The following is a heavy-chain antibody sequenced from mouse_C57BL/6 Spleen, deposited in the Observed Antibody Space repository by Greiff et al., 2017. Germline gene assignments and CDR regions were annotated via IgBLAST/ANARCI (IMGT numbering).Heavy chain of an antibody. D-gene: IGHD2-4*01. Sequence: EVQLQQSGAELVRPGSSVKMSCKTSGYTFTSYGINWVKQRPGQGLEWIGYIYSGNGYTEYNEKFKGKATLTSDTSSSTSYMQLSSLTSEDSAIYFCAREGITHYFDYWGQGTTLTVSS. J-gene: IGHJ2*01. CDR2: IYSGNGYT. CDR3: AREGITHYFDY. CDR1: GYTFTSYG. V-gene: IGHV1-58*01.